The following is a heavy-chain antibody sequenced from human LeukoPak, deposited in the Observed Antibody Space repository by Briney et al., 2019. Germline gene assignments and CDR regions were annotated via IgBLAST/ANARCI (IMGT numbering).Heavy chain of an antibody. CDR1: GGTFSSYA. V-gene: IGHV1-69*05. Sequence: SVKVSCKASGGTFSSYAISWVRQAPGQGLEWMGGIIPIFGTANYAQQFQGRVTITTDESTSTAYMELSSLRSEDTAVYYCASSSGYLHDAFDIWGQGTMVTVSS. D-gene: IGHD3-22*01. J-gene: IGHJ3*02. CDR3: ASSSGYLHDAFDI. CDR2: IIPIFGTA.